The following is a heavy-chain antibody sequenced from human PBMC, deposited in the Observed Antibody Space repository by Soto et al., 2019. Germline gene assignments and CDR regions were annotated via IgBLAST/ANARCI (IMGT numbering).Heavy chain of an antibody. Sequence: SETLSLTCTVSGGSVSSGSYYWSWIRQPPGKGLEWIGYIYYSGSTNYNPSLKSRVTISVDTSKNQFSLKLSSVTAADTAVHYCARGVVGALDYWGQGTLVTVSS. CDR3: ARGVVGALDY. J-gene: IGHJ4*02. CDR1: GGSVSSGSYY. V-gene: IGHV4-61*01. CDR2: IYYSGST. D-gene: IGHD1-26*01.